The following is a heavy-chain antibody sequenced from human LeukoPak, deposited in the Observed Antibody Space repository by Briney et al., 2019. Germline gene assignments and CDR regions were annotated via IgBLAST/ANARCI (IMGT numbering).Heavy chain of an antibody. Sequence: ASVKVSCKASGYTFTSYAMHWVRQAPGQRLEWMGWINAGNGNTKYSQKFQGRVTITGDTSASTAYMELSSLRSEDTAVYYCTRSYCSSTSCYPVAFDYWGQGTLVTVSS. CDR1: GYTFTSYA. V-gene: IGHV1-3*01. D-gene: IGHD2-2*01. CDR2: INAGNGNT. CDR3: TRSYCSSTSCYPVAFDY. J-gene: IGHJ4*02.